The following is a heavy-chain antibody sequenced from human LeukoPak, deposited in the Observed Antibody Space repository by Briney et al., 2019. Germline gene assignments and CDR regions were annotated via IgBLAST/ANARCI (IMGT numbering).Heavy chain of an antibody. CDR3: AREGLYSGSPMADY. V-gene: IGHV1-18*01. D-gene: IGHD1-26*01. CDR2: ISAYNGNT. Sequence: ASVTVSCKASGYTFTSYGITWVRQAPGQGLEWMGWISAYNGNTNYAQKLQGRVTMTTDTPTSTAYMKLRSLRSDDTAVYDCAREGLYSGSPMADYWGRGTLVTVSS. CDR1: GYTFTSYG. J-gene: IGHJ4*02.